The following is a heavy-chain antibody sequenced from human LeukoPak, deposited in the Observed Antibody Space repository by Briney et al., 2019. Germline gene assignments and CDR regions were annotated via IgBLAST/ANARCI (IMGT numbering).Heavy chain of an antibody. CDR2: INGDGSST. V-gene: IGHV3-74*01. D-gene: IGHD6-13*01. J-gene: IGHJ4*02. CDR1: GFTFSNFW. Sequence: GGSLRLSCEASGFTFSNFWMHWVRQVPGKGLLWVSRINGDGSSTSYADPVKGRFTISRDNAKNTLYLQMNSLRVEDTAVYYCARGSDIAAAVKIYGSEFWGQGTLVTVSS. CDR3: ARGSDIAAAVKIYGSEF.